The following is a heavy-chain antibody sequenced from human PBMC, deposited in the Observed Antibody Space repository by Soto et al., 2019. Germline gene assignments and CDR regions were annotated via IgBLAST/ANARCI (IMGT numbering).Heavy chain of an antibody. J-gene: IGHJ4*02. D-gene: IGHD3-22*01. CDR3: ASTPDYYDSSGYSPRY. V-gene: IGHV5-51*01. Sequence: PGESLKISCKGSGYSFTSYWIGWVRQMPGKGLEWMGIIYPGDSDTRYSPSFQGQVTISADKSISTAYLQWSSLKASDTAMYYCASTPDYYDSSGYSPRYWGQGTLVTVSS. CDR1: GYSFTSYW. CDR2: IYPGDSDT.